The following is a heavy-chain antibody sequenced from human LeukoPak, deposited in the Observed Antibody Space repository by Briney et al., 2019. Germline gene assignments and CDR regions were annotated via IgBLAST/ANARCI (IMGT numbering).Heavy chain of an antibody. CDR3: ARGQVRYSGSYRVWFDP. Sequence: SETLSLTCTVSGGSISSSIYYWGWIRQPPGEGLEWIGSIYYSGSTYYNPSLKSRVTISVDTSKNQFSLKLSSVTAADTAVYYCARGQVRYSGSYRVWFDPWGQGTLVTVSS. D-gene: IGHD1-26*01. CDR2: IYYSGST. CDR1: GGSISSSIYY. J-gene: IGHJ5*02. V-gene: IGHV4-39*07.